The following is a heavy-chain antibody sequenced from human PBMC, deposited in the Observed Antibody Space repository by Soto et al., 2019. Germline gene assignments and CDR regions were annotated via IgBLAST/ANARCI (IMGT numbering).Heavy chain of an antibody. CDR2: IYSGGST. CDR1: GFTVSSNY. V-gene: IGHV3-53*01. D-gene: IGHD1-26*01. CDR3: ARAVGATTLGYYYYGMDV. Sequence: GGSLRLCCAASGFTVSSNYMSWFRQAPGKGLEWVSVIYSGGSTYYADSVKGRFTISRDNSKNTLYLQMNSLRAEDTAVYYCARAVGATTLGYYYYGMDVWDQGTTVTVSS. J-gene: IGHJ6*02.